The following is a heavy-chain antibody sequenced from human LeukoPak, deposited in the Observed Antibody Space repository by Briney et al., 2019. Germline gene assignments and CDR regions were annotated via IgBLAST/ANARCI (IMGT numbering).Heavy chain of an antibody. CDR3: AKATTSYYYGMDV. CDR2: IWNDGSNK. CDR1: GFTFSGYA. Sequence: GGSLRLSCAASGFTFSGYAMSWVRQAPGKGLEWVAAIWNDGSNKYYADSVKGRFTISRDNAKNSLYLQMNSLRAEDTALYYCAKATTSYYYGMDVWGQGTTVTVSS. V-gene: IGHV3-33*03. D-gene: IGHD1-1*01. J-gene: IGHJ6*02.